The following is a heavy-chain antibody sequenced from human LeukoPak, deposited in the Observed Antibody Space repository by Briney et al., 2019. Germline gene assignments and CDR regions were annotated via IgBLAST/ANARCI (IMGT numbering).Heavy chain of an antibody. CDR3: AKDTRVDGDLFDY. CDR1: DLTFVDFP. J-gene: IGHJ4*02. V-gene: IGHV3-9*01. Sequence: GGPRRLPFPASDLTFVDFPMHWFRKAPGKALEWVSGISWNSGSIGYADSVKGRFTISRDNAKNSLYLQMNSLRAEDTALYYCAKDTRVDGDLFDYWGQGTLVTVSS. D-gene: IGHD2-15*01. CDR2: ISWNSGSI.